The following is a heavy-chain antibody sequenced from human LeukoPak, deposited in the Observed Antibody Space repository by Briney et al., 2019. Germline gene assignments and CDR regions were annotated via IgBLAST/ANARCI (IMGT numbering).Heavy chain of an antibody. J-gene: IGHJ4*02. Sequence: SETLSLTCTVSGGSISSYYWTWIRQPPGKGLEWIGYIYYSGSTNYNPSLKSRVTISVDTSKNQFSLKLNSVTAADTAVYYCAREVGRIDYWGQGTLVTVSS. CDR1: GGSISSYY. V-gene: IGHV4-59*01. CDR3: AREVGRIDY. CDR2: IYYSGST. D-gene: IGHD2-15*01.